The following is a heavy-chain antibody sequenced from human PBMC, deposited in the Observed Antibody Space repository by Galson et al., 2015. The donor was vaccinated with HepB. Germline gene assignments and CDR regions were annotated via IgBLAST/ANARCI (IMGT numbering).Heavy chain of an antibody. Sequence: SLRLSCAASGFTFSSYTMNWVRQAPGKGLEWVSSIISSSSYIYYADSVKGRFTISRDNAKNSLYLQMNSLRGEDTAVYYGARDSGYCSGGSCYYYGMDVWGQGTTITVSS. CDR2: IISSSSYI. V-gene: IGHV3-21*01. D-gene: IGHD2-15*01. J-gene: IGHJ6*02. CDR3: ARDSGYCSGGSCYYYGMDV. CDR1: GFTFSSYT.